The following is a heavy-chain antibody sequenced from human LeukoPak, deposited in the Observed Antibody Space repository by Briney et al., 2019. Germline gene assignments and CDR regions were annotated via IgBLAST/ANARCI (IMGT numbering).Heavy chain of an antibody. J-gene: IGHJ4*02. CDR2: IYHNGRT. D-gene: IGHD3-3*01. CDR3: ARASEGIGYFDT. CDR1: GTSFSNDY. V-gene: IGHV4-59*12. Sequence: SETLSLTCTVSGTSFSNDYWSWVWQAPGQSREWICYIYHNGRTSYSPSLKSRITMSIDTSQKKFSLNVIAVTAADTAVYYCARASEGIGYFDTWGRGSLVTVSS.